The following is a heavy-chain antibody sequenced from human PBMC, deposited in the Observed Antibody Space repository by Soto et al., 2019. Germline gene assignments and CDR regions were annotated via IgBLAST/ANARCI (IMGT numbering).Heavy chain of an antibody. CDR3: AKALGNPYYYYYMDV. CDR2: ISPGGDST. V-gene: IGHV3-23*01. J-gene: IGHJ6*03. CDR1: GFNFNIYA. D-gene: IGHD1-1*01. Sequence: EVQLLESGGGLVQPGGSLRLSCAASGFNFNIYAITWVRQAPGKGLEWVSTISPGGDSTYFADSVKGRVTISRDNSKNTPSLQMNSLRAEDTATYFCAKALGNPYYYYYMDVWGTGTTVTVSS.